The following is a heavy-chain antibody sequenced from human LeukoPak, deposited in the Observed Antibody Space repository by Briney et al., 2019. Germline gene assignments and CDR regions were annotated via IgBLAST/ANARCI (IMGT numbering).Heavy chain of an antibody. CDR2: IYYSGST. D-gene: IGHD1-26*01. Sequence: PSETLSLTCTVSGGSISSYYWSWIRQPPGKGLEWIGYIYYSGSTNYNPSLKSRVTISVDTSKNQFSLKLSSVTAADTAVYYCAREVGPTYYYYGMDVWGQGTTVTVSS. V-gene: IGHV4-59*12. CDR1: GGSISSYY. J-gene: IGHJ6*02. CDR3: AREVGPTYYYYGMDV.